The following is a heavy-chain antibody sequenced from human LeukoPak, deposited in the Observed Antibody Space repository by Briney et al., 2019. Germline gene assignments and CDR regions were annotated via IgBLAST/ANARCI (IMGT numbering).Heavy chain of an antibody. J-gene: IGHJ4*02. CDR1: GYSFTSYW. CDR2: IYPGDSDT. V-gene: IGHV5-51*01. Sequence: GESLKISCKGSGYSFTSYWIGWVRQMPGKGLEWMGIIYPGDSDTRYSLSFQGQVAISADKSISTAYLQWSSLKASDTAMYYCARSSDCSSTSCYFDYWGQGTLVTVSS. CDR3: ARSSDCSSTSCYFDY. D-gene: IGHD2-2*01.